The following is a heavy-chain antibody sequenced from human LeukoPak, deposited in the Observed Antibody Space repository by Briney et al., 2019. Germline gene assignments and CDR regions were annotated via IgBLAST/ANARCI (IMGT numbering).Heavy chain of an antibody. Sequence: PGGSLRLSCAASGFTFSTYGMHWVRQAPGKGLEWVSVIYRDGSTYYADSVKGRFTISRDNSKNTLYLQMNSLRAEDTAVYYCAREKYSSGRGFDYWGQGTLVTVSS. CDR2: IYRDGST. V-gene: IGHV3-NL1*01. D-gene: IGHD6-19*01. CDR1: GFTFSTYG. J-gene: IGHJ4*02. CDR3: AREKYSSGRGFDY.